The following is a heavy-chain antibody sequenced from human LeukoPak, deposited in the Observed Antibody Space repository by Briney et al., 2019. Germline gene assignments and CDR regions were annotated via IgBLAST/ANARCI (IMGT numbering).Heavy chain of an antibody. J-gene: IGHJ3*02. Sequence: SETLSLTCTVSGGSISSYYWSWIRQPPGKGLEWIGYIYDSGSTNYNPSLKSRVTISVDTSKNQFSLKLSSVTAADTAVYYCARVKRVYCGGDCYHNAFDIWGQGTMVTVSS. V-gene: IGHV4-59*01. D-gene: IGHD2-21*01. CDR2: IYDSGST. CDR3: ARVKRVYCGGDCYHNAFDI. CDR1: GGSISSYY.